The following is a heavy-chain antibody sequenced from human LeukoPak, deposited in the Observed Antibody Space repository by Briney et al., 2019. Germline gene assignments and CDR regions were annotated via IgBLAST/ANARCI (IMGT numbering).Heavy chain of an antibody. CDR3: ARAVGVFDY. V-gene: IGHV4-39*01. CDR2: IYYSGNT. J-gene: IGHJ4*02. D-gene: IGHD3-16*01. Sequence: SETLSLTCTVSGVSISSSNSYWGWIRQPPGKGLEWVGSIYYSGNTYYNASLKSQVSISIDTSKNQFSLKLSSVTAADTAVYYCARAVGVFDYWGQGTLVTVSS. CDR1: GVSISSSNSY.